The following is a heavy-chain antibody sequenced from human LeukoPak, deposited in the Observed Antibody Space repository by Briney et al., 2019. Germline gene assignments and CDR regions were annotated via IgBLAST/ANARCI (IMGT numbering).Heavy chain of an antibody. Sequence: TGGSLRLSCAASGFTFSSYSMNWVRQAPGKGLEWVSYISSSSSTIYYADSVKGRFTISRDNAKNSLYLQMNSLRAEDTAVYYCARSYGNFDYWGQGTLVTVSS. CDR3: ARSYGNFDY. D-gene: IGHD5-18*01. CDR1: GFTFSSYS. V-gene: IGHV3-48*01. J-gene: IGHJ4*02. CDR2: ISSSSSTI.